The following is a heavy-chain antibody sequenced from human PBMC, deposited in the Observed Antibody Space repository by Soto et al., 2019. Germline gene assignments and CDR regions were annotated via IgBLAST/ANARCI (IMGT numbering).Heavy chain of an antibody. J-gene: IGHJ4*02. CDR3: XKXXXXXXXXGGDFDY. CDR1: GFSFSSYT. Sequence: EVQLLESGGGFVQPGGSLRLSCAASGFSFSSYTMSWVRQAPGKGLEWVSGISGTGSYTYYVDSVKGRFTISRDNSKXXXXXXXXXXXXXXXXXXXXXKXXXXXXXXGGDFDYWGQGTLVTVSS. CDR2: ISGTGSYT. D-gene: IGHD1-1*01. V-gene: IGHV3-23*01.